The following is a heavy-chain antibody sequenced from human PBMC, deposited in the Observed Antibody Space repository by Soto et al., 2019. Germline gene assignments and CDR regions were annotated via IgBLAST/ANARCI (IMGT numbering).Heavy chain of an antibody. Sequence: QVQLVQSGAGVKKPGSSVKVSCKGYGGTFSSYAISWVRQAPGQGLEWMGGIIPILGTANYAQKFHGRVTITADESTSTSYRELTSLRSEDTALYYCASGYYDSSGYYYEYFQHWGQGTLVTVSS. CDR3: ASGYYDSSGYYYEYFQH. CDR1: GGTFSSYA. J-gene: IGHJ1*01. V-gene: IGHV1-69*12. D-gene: IGHD3-22*01. CDR2: IIPILGTA.